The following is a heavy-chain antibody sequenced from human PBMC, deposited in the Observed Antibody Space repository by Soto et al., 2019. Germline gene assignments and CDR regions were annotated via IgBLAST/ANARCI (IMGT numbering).Heavy chain of an antibody. CDR2: ISSSSSYT. J-gene: IGHJ4*02. D-gene: IGHD1-7*01. CDR3: ARVGITGTVDY. V-gene: IGHV3-11*06. Sequence: GSLRLSCAASGFTFSDYYMSWIRQAPGKGLEWVSYISSSSSYTNYADSVKGRFTISRDNAKNSLYLQMNSLRAEDTAVYYCARVGITGTVDYWGQGTLVTVSS. CDR1: GFTFSDYY.